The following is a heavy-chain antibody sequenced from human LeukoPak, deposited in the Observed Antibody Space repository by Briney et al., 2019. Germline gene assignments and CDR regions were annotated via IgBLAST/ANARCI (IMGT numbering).Heavy chain of an antibody. J-gene: IGHJ5*02. CDR2: MNPNSGNT. Sequence: GASVKVSCKASGYTFTNYDTNWVRQATGQGLEWMGWMNPNSGNTGYAQKFQGGVTMTRNTSIGTAYMELSSLRSEDTAVYYCARVYYYDSSGSPNWFDPWGQGTLVTVSS. CDR3: ARVYYYDSSGSPNWFDP. CDR1: GYTFTNYD. V-gene: IGHV1-8*01. D-gene: IGHD3-22*01.